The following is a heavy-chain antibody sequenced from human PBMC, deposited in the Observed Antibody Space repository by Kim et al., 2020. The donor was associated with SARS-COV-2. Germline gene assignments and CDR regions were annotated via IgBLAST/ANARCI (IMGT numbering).Heavy chain of an antibody. CDR3: ARDGRPRSTLSSGYTNDAFDI. Sequence: ASVKVSCKASGYTFTGYYMHWVRQAPGQGLEWMGWINPNSGGTNYAQKFQGWVTMTRDTSISTAYMELSRLRSDDTAVYYCARDGRPRSTLSSGYTNDAFDIWGQGTMVTVSS. J-gene: IGHJ3*02. V-gene: IGHV1-2*04. D-gene: IGHD3-22*01. CDR2: INPNSGGT. CDR1: GYTFTGYY.